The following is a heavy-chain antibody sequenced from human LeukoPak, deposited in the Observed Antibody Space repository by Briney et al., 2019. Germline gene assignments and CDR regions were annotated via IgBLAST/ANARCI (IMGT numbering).Heavy chain of an antibody. J-gene: IGHJ4*02. CDR3: AKRPMAGSGSSPNRHFDY. V-gene: IGHV3-23*01. CDR1: GFTFRDFS. D-gene: IGHD1-26*01. Sequence: PGGSLRLSCAASGFTFRDFSMHWVRQAPGKGLEWVSLISGDGGATHYADSVKGRFTISRDNSKNTLYLQMNSLRAEDTAVYYCAKRPMAGSGSSPNRHFDYWGQGTLVTVSS. CDR2: ISGDGGAT.